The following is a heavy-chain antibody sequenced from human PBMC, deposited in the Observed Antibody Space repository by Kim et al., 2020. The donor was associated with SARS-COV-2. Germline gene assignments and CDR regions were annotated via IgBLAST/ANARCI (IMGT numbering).Heavy chain of an antibody. Sequence: GGSLRLSCAASGFTFTSYGMHWVRQAPGKGLEWVAVISYDGSNKYYADSVKGRFTISRDNSKNTLYLQMNSLRAEDTAVYYCARDKGMKVYYYGMDVCGQGTTVTVS. CDR2: ISYDGSNK. CDR1: GFTFTSYG. D-gene: IGHD3-10*01. J-gene: IGHJ6*02. CDR3: ARDKGMKVYYYGMDV. V-gene: IGHV3-33*05.